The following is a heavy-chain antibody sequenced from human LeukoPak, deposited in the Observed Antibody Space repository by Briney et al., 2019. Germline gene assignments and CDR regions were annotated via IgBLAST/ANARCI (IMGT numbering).Heavy chain of an antibody. J-gene: IGHJ4*02. D-gene: IGHD6-19*01. CDR2: ISYDGSNK. Sequence: PGGSLRLSCAASGFTFSSYAMHWVRQAPGKGLEWVAVISYDGSNKYYADSVKGRFTISRDNSKNTLYLQMNSLRAEDTAVYYCARGLAVADPPDYWGQGTLVTVSS. CDR3: ARGLAVADPPDY. V-gene: IGHV3-30-3*01. CDR1: GFTFSSYA.